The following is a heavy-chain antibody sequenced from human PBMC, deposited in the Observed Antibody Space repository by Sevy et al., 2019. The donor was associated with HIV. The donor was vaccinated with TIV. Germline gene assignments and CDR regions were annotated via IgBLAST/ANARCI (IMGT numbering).Heavy chain of an antibody. J-gene: IGHJ6*02. D-gene: IGHD2-2*01. CDR2: IKSKTDGGTT. V-gene: IGHV3-15*01. CDR3: TTDLVVVAPAAPELLLEKRSWGMDV. Sequence: GGSLRLSCAASGFTFSNAWMSWVRQAPGKGLEWVGRIKSKTDGGTTDYAAPVKGRFTISRDDSKNTLYLQMNSLKTEDTAVYYCTTDLVVVAPAAPELLLEKRSWGMDVWGQGTTVTVSS. CDR1: GFTFSNAW.